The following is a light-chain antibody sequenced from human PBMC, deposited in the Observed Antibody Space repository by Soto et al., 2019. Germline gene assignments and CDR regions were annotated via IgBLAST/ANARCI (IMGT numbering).Light chain of an antibody. J-gene: IGKJ4*01. Sequence: EIVLTQSPATLSLSPGERATLSCRASQSVSSYLAWYQQKTGQAPRLLIYDASNRATGIPARFSGSGSGTEFTLTISSLEPEDFAVYYCQQRSNWPPSLTFGGGTKVEIK. CDR1: QSVSSY. V-gene: IGKV3-11*01. CDR2: DAS. CDR3: QQRSNWPPSLT.